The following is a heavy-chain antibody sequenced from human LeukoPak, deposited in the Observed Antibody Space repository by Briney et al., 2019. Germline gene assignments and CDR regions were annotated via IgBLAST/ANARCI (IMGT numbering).Heavy chain of an antibody. CDR3: AKDMGNYYFDY. V-gene: IGHV3-23*01. CDR1: GFAFSIYV. CDR2: LSGSGTST. Sequence: GGSLRLSCAASGFAFSIYVMSWVRPAPGKGLEWVSGLSGSGTSTYYADSVKGRFTISRDNSKNTLYLQMDSLRAEDTAVYYCAKDMGNYYFDYWGQGTLVTVSS. J-gene: IGHJ4*02. D-gene: IGHD1-26*01.